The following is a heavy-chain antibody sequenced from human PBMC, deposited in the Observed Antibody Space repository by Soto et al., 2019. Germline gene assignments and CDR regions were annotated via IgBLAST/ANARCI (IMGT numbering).Heavy chain of an antibody. CDR1: GFTFSDYY. CDR2: ISSSSSYT. D-gene: IGHD3-22*01. J-gene: IGHJ6*02. V-gene: IGHV3-11*05. Sequence: GGSLRLSCAASGFTFSDYYMSWIRQAPGKGLEWVSYISSSSSYTNYADSVKGRFTISRDNAKNSLYLQMNSLRAEDTALYYCAKEPLIGYYYGMDVWGQATTVTVSS. CDR3: AKEPLIGYYYGMDV.